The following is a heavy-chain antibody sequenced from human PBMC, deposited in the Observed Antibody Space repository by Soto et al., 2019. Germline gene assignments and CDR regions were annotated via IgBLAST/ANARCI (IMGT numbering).Heavy chain of an antibody. CDR2: MNPNSGNT. J-gene: IGHJ6*02. Sequence: ASVKVSCKASGYTFTSYDINWVRQATGQGLEWMGWMNPNSGNTGYAQKFQGRVTMTRNTSISTAYMELSSLRSEDTAVYYCARCPLNYGSGSYYYYGMDVWGQGTTVTVSS. V-gene: IGHV1-8*01. CDR1: GYTFTSYD. D-gene: IGHD3-10*01. CDR3: ARCPLNYGSGSYYYYGMDV.